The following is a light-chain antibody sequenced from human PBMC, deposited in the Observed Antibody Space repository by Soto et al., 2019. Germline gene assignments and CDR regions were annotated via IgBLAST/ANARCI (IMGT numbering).Light chain of an antibody. J-gene: IGLJ1*01. V-gene: IGLV1-51*01. CDR1: SSNIGNNY. Sequence: QSVLTQPPSVSAAPGQKVTVSCSGSSSNIGNNYVSWYQQLPGAAPKLLIYDNEKRPSGIPDRFSGSKSGTSATLGITGLQTGDEADYYCGTWDSSLSDYVFGTGTKVTV. CDR2: DNE. CDR3: GTWDSSLSDYV.